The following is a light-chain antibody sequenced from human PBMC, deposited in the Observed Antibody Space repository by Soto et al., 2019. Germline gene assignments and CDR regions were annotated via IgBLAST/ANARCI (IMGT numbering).Light chain of an antibody. CDR2: WAS. J-gene: IGKJ1*01. CDR1: QSVLHGSKRKNY. Sequence: DIVMTQSPDSLAVSLGERTTINCRSSQSVLHGSKRKNYLAWYQQKAGQPPKLLISWASTRESGVPDRFSGSGSGTDFTLTISSLQAEDVATYYCQQYYSGRTFGQGTKVDIK. V-gene: IGKV4-1*01. CDR3: QQYYSGRT.